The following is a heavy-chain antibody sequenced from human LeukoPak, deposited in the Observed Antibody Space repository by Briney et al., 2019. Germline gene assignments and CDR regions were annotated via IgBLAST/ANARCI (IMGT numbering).Heavy chain of an antibody. CDR2: IDGRGGST. J-gene: IGHJ4*02. CDR3: ARDSRAAAGTLSLDY. CDR1: GLIFSNYA. Sequence: RPGGSLRLSCVASGLIFSNYAMTWVRQAPGKGLEWLSSIDGRGGSTYYAQPVKGRFTISRDNSKNTLYLQMNSLRAEDTAVYYCARDSRAAAGTLSLDYWGQGTLVTVSS. V-gene: IGHV3-23*01. D-gene: IGHD6-13*01.